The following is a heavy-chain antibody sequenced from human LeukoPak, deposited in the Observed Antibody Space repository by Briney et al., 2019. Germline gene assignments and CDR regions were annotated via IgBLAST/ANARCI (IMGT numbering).Heavy chain of an antibody. CDR3: ARDVGTALVTGDY. J-gene: IGHJ4*02. Sequence: RPSETLSLTCGVSGGSISSNNWGSWVRQPPGQGLEWIGEIYHSGSANYNPSLKSRVTIAVDKSKNQLSLKLISVTAADTAVYYCARDVGTALVTGDYWGQGTLVTVSS. V-gene: IGHV4-4*02. CDR2: IYHSGSA. CDR1: GGSISSNNW. D-gene: IGHD5-18*01.